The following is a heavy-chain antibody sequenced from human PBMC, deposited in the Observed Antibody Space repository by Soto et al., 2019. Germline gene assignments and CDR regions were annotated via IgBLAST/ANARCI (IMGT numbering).Heavy chain of an antibody. V-gene: IGHV1-46*03. CDR1: GYTFTSYY. J-gene: IGHJ5*02. Sequence: ASGKGSCKASGYTFTSYYMHWGRQAPGQGLEWMGIINPSGGSTSYAQKFQGRVTMTRDTSTSTVYMELSSLRSEDTAVYYCARGSAYDYVWGSPWGQGTLVTVSS. D-gene: IGHD3-16*01. CDR2: INPSGGST. CDR3: ARGSAYDYVWGSP.